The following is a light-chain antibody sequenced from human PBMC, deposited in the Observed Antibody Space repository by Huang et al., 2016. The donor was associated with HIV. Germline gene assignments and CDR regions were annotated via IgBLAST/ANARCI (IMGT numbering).Light chain of an antibody. Sequence: EMVMTQSPATLSVSPGERATVSCRASQSINNNLAWYQQKPGQAPRLLIYGSSPRATGIPAKFRGSGSGTEFTLTISSLQSEDFAFYYCQHYNNWPPLLTFGGGTKVEIK. V-gene: IGKV3-15*01. J-gene: IGKJ4*01. CDR3: QHYNNWPPLLT. CDR1: QSINNN. CDR2: GSS.